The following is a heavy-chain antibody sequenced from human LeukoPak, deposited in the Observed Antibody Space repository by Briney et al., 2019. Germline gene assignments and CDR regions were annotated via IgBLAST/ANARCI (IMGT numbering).Heavy chain of an antibody. CDR1: GYTFISYY. J-gene: IGHJ3*02. CDR3: ARVRGRYFDWLLSPSDAFDI. D-gene: IGHD3-9*01. Sequence: ASVKVSCKASGYTFISYYMHWVRQAPGQGLEWMAIIYPSDGSTSYAQKFQGRVTMTRDTSTSTVYMELSSLRSEDTAVYYCARVRGRYFDWLLSPSDAFDIWGQGTMVTVSS. V-gene: IGHV1-46*01. CDR2: IYPSDGST.